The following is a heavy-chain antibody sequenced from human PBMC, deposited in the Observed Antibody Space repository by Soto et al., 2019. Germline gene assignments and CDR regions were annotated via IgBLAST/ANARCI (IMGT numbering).Heavy chain of an antibody. CDR2: ISNTGGGT. J-gene: IGHJ4*02. V-gene: IGHV3-23*01. CDR1: GFTFNNYA. Sequence: GALRLSCAASGFTFNNYAMNWVRQAPGMGLEWVATISNTGGGTYYADSVKGRFTISRDNSKNTLYLQMSSLRVEDTAVYYCAKDRLAGNFDYWGQGTQVTVSS. CDR3: AKDRLAGNFDY.